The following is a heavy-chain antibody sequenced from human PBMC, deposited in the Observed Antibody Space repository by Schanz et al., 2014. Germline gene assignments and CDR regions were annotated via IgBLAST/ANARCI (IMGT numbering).Heavy chain of an antibody. CDR2: INNSGST. CDR1: GGFISSINW. D-gene: IGHD2-2*01. Sequence: QVQLQESGPGLVKPSGTLSLTFAFSGGFISSINWWSWVRQSPGTGLEWIGEINNSGSTNYNPSLKSRVPISLDKSKSQFALTLNAVTAADTAVYYCARDERDLPRSLFVFWGQGTLVTVSS. V-gene: IGHV4-4*02. CDR3: ARDERDLPRSLFVF. J-gene: IGHJ4*02.